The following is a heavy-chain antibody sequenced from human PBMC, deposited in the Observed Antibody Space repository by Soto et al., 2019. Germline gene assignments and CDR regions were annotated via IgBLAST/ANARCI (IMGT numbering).Heavy chain of an antibody. CDR2: INHSGRV. J-gene: IGHJ5*01. V-gene: IGHV4-34*01. D-gene: IGHD3-22*01. Sequence: PSETLSLTCAVYGGSFSGLSWTWIRQSPGKGLEWIGDINHSGRVNYSPSLKSRVTISLDTSKYQFSLTLSAVTAADTAMYYCSTRAYDTNGYYRFDPWGQGTLVTVSS. CDR3: STRAYDTNGYYRFDP. CDR1: GGSFSGLS.